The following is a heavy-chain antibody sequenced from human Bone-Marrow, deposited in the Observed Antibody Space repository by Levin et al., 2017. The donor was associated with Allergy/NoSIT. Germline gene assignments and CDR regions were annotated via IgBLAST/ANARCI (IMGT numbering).Heavy chain of an antibody. D-gene: IGHD7-27*01. CDR2: IRGSGDTT. V-gene: IGHV3-23*01. J-gene: IGHJ4*02. Sequence: GGSLRLSCAASGFTFSNYAMGWVRQAPGKGLEWVSAIRGSGDTTWNADSVKGRFTISRDNSDNTLYLQMNGLRAEDTAVYYCTKASNWGSGYYFDYWGQGALVTVSS. CDR1: GFTFSNYA. CDR3: TKASNWGSGYYFDY.